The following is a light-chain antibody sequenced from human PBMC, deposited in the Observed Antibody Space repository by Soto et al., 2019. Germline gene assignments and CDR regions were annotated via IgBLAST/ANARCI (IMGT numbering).Light chain of an antibody. CDR3: GTWDSSLSAV. J-gene: IGLJ1*01. V-gene: IGLV1-51*01. CDR1: SSNIGGNS. Sequence: QSVLTQPPSVSAAPGQKVTISCSGSSSNIGGNSVSWYQQLPGTAPKLLIYDNNKRPSGIPDRFSGSKSGTSATLGITGLQTGDEADYYCGTWDSSLSAVFGTGTKVTVL. CDR2: DNN.